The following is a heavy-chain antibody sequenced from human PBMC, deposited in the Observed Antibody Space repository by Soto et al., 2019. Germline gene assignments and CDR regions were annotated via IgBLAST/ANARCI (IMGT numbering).Heavy chain of an antibody. CDR1: GGSISGSANY. CDR2: IFHSGNT. CDR3: ASVTGNAFAI. V-gene: IGHV4-30-4*01. Sequence: QVQLQESGPGLVKPSQTLSLTCAVSGGSISGSANYWSWISQPPGKGLEWIGYIFHSGNTYYSPSIQSRLSISVDTSRDQFALDLSSVTAADTAMYYCASVTGNAFAIWGQGTLVTVSS. J-gene: IGHJ3*02. D-gene: IGHD4-4*01.